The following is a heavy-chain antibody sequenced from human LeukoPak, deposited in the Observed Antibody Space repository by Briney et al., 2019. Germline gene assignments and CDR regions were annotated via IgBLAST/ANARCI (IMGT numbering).Heavy chain of an antibody. V-gene: IGHV1-46*01. Sequence: ASVKVSCKAPGYTFTGYYMHWVRQAPGQGLEWMGIINPSGGSTSYAQKFQGRVTMTRDTSTSTVYMELSSLRSEDTAVYYCARGVVIIPYYYYGMDVWGQGTTVTVSS. CDR2: INPSGGST. CDR1: GYTFTGYY. J-gene: IGHJ6*02. CDR3: ARGVVIIPYYYYGMDV. D-gene: IGHD3-3*01.